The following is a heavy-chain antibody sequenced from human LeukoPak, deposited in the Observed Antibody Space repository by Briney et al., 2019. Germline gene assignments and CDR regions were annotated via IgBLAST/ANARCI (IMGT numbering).Heavy chain of an antibody. D-gene: IGHD4-23*01. CDR3: ARVGDDYGGIPFDY. CDR1: GGSFSGYY. CDR2: INHSGST. J-gene: IGHJ4*02. Sequence: PSETLSLTCAVYGGSFSGYYWSWIRQPPGKGLEWIGEINHSGSTNYNPSLKSRVSISVDTSKNQFSLKLTSVTAADTAVYYCARVGDDYGGIPFDYWGQGTLVTVSS. V-gene: IGHV4-34*01.